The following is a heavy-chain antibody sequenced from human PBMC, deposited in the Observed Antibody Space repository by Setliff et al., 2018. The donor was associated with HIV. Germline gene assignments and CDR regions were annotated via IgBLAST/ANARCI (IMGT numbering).Heavy chain of an antibody. CDR3: AKGGNRGFYGMDV. CDR1: GFTFNNYW. V-gene: IGHV3-74*01. J-gene: IGHJ6*02. Sequence: PGGSLRLSCTASGFTFNNYWMHWVRQAPGKGLVWVSRINPDGSTTAYADSMEGRFTISRDNSKNTLYLQMNSLRAEDTAVYYCAKGGNRGFYGMDVWGQGTMVTVSS. CDR2: INPDGSTT. D-gene: IGHD4-4*01.